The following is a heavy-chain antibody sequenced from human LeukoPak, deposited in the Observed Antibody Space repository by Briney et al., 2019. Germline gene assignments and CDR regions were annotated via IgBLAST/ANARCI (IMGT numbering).Heavy chain of an antibody. J-gene: IGHJ4*02. V-gene: IGHV3-15*01. CDR3: TTDQITYSSSSDY. CDR2: IKSKTDGGTT. CDR1: GFAFSNAW. Sequence: GGSLRLSCAASGFAFSNAWMSWGRQAPGKGLEWVGRIKSKTDGGTTDYAAPVKGRFTISRDDSKNTLYRQMNSLNTEDTAVYYCTTDQITYSSSSDYWGQGTLVTVSS. D-gene: IGHD6-13*01.